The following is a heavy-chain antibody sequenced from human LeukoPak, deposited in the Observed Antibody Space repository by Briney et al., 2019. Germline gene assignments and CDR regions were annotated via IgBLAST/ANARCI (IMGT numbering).Heavy chain of an antibody. Sequence: GASVTLSCTASGYTFTNYGISWVRQAPGQGLEWMGWISAYNGNTNYAQKRQGRVAMSTDTSTSTAYRELMSLRSDDTAVYYCARASSRQQLAHYWGQGTLVTVSS. D-gene: IGHD6-13*01. CDR3: ARASSRQQLAHY. CDR1: GYTFTNYG. CDR2: ISAYNGNT. V-gene: IGHV1-18*01. J-gene: IGHJ4*02.